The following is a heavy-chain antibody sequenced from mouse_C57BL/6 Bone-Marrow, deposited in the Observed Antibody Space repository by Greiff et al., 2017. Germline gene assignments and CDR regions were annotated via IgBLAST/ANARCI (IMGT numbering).Heavy chain of an antibody. V-gene: IGHV1-81*01. CDR2: IYPRSGNT. J-gene: IGHJ3*01. CDR3: AIYYGYGAAWFAY. D-gene: IGHD2-2*01. Sequence: VQLQQSGAELARPGASVKLSCKASGYTFTSYGISWVKQRTGQGLEWIGEIYPRSGNTYYNEKFKGKATLTADKSSSTAYMELRSLTSEDSAVYFCAIYYGYGAAWFAYWGRGTLVTVSA. CDR1: GYTFTSYG.